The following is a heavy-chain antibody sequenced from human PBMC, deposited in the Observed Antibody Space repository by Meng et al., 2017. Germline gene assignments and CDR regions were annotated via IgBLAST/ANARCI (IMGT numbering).Heavy chain of an antibody. Sequence: EWRLVGSGVGLVQAGGCPGLSCAASGFTVSSNYMSWVRQAPGKGLEWVSVIYSGGSTYYADSVKGRFTISRDNSKNTLYLQMNSLRAEDTAVYYCARESMYNWFDPWGQGTLVTVSS. D-gene: IGHD6-6*01. CDR3: ARESMYNWFDP. J-gene: IGHJ5*02. CDR1: GFTVSSNY. V-gene: IGHV3-66*02. CDR2: IYSGGST.